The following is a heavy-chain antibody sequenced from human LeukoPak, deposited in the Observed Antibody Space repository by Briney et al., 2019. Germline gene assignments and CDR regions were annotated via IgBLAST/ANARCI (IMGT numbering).Heavy chain of an antibody. Sequence: GGSLRLSCAASGFTFSNYWMHWVRQAPGKGLVWVSRIDPDGSNTTYADSVKGRFTISRDNAKNTLYLQMNSLRAEDTAVYYCARILYCTGISCYSSWGQGTLVTVSS. J-gene: IGHJ1*01. CDR2: IDPDGSNT. V-gene: IGHV3-74*01. CDR1: GFTFSNYW. D-gene: IGHD2-2*01. CDR3: ARILYCTGISCYSS.